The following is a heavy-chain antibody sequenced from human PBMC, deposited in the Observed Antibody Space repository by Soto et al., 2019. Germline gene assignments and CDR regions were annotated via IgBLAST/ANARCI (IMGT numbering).Heavy chain of an antibody. V-gene: IGHV5-10-1*01. D-gene: IGHD3-22*01. CDR3: ARQIYDSDTGPNFQYYFDS. CDR2: IDPSDSQT. Sequence: ECLTSSGKGAGYSVAGYWITWVRQKPGKGLEWMGRIDPSDSQTYYSPSFRGHVTISATKSITTVFLQWSSLRASDTAMYYCARQIYDSDTGPNFQYYFDSWGQGTPVTVSS. CDR1: GYSVAGYW. J-gene: IGHJ4*02.